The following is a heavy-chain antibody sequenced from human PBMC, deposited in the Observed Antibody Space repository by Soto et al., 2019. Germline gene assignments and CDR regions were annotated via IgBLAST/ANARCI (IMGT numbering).Heavy chain of an antibody. D-gene: IGHD6-19*01. J-gene: IGHJ4*02. CDR1: GFTFSSHV. V-gene: IGHV3-23*01. CDR3: AKDRSGWYYFDY. Sequence: EVPLLESGGGLVQPGGSLRLSCVASGFTFSSHVMNWVRQTPGKGLEWVSSISVNGDSTSFEDSVKGRFSISRDNSKNTLYLQMNNLRAEDTGIYHCAKDRSGWYYFDYWGQGTLVTVTS. CDR2: ISVNGDST.